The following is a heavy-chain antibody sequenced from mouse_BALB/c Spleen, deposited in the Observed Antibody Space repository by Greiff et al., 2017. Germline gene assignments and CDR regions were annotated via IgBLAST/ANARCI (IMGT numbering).Heavy chain of an antibody. CDR1: GFTFSSFG. CDR2: ISSGSSTI. Sequence: DVKLVESGGGLVQPGGSRKLSCAASGFTFSSFGMHWVRQAPEKGLEWVAYISSGSSTIYYADTVKGRFTISRDNPKNTLFLQMTSLRSEDTAMYYCARGRTAWFAYWGQGTLVTVSA. V-gene: IGHV5-17*02. CDR3: ARGRTAWFAY. D-gene: IGHD4-1*01. J-gene: IGHJ3*01.